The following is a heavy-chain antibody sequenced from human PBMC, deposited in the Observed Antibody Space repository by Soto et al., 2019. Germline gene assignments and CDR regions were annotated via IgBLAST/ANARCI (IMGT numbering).Heavy chain of an antibody. D-gene: IGHD1-20*01. CDR3: ARDANWNGYYYGMDF. CDR2: INPNSGGT. J-gene: IGHJ6*02. CDR1: GYTFTGYY. V-gene: IGHV1-2*02. Sequence: ASVKVSCKASGYTFTGYYMHWVRQAPGQGLEWMGWINPNSGGTNYAQKFQGRVTMTRDTSISTAYMELSRLRSDDTAVYYCARDANWNGYYYGMDFWGQGTTVTVSS.